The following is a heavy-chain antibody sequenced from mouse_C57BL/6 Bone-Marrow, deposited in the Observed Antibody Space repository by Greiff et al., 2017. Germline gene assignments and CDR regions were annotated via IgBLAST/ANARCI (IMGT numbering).Heavy chain of an antibody. CDR1: GFTFSDAW. CDR3: TTRSTVVAGGYWYFDV. V-gene: IGHV6-6*01. J-gene: IGHJ1*03. CDR2: IRNKANNHAT. D-gene: IGHD1-1*01. Sequence: EVKVEESGGGLVQPGGSMKLSCAASGFTFSDAWMDWVRQSPEKGLEWVAEIRNKANNHATYYAESVKGRFTISRDDSKSSVYLQMNSLRAEDTGIYYCTTRSTVVAGGYWYFDVWGTGTTVTVSS.